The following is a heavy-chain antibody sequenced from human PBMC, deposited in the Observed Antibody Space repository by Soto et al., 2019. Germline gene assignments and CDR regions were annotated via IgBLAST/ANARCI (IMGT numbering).Heavy chain of an antibody. CDR2: IYHNGST. CDR1: GDSITSANW. D-gene: IGHD3-3*01. J-gene: IGHJ5*02. Sequence: PSETLSLTCAVSGDSITSANWWSWVRQSPRKGLEWLGEIYHNGSTNYNPSLKSRVAISVDKAKNQFSLKLTSVTAADTAVYYCARARGAIFGVVIRNWFGPWGQGTLVTVSS. V-gene: IGHV4-4*02. CDR3: ARARGAIFGVVIRNWFGP.